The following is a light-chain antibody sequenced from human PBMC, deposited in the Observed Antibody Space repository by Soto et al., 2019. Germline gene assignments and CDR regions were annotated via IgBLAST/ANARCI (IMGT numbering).Light chain of an antibody. CDR3: MQSISRLT. Sequence: IVLTQTPLSLSVAPGQPASISCKSAQSLLYSDGKTYLYWYLQKPGQPPQPLIYGASNRFSGXPXXVSGSGSGTDFTLRISRVEAEDVGVYFCMQSISRLTFGGGTKVDIK. CDR2: GAS. J-gene: IGKJ4*01. V-gene: IGKV2D-29*01. CDR1: QSLLYSDGKTY.